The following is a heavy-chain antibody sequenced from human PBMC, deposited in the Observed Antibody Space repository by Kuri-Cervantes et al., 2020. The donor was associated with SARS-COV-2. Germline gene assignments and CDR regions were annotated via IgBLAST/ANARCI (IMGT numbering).Heavy chain of an antibody. Sequence: GSLRLSCTVSGGSISSYYWSWIRQPAGKGLEWIGRIYTSGSTNYNPSLKSRVTMSVDTSKNQFSLKLSSVTAADTAVYYCARSPRLGYCSGGSCDWGSYYGMDVWDQGTTVTVSS. J-gene: IGHJ6*02. CDR3: ARSPRLGYCSGGSCDWGSYYGMDV. CDR2: IYTSGST. CDR1: GGSISSYY. V-gene: IGHV4-4*07. D-gene: IGHD2-15*01.